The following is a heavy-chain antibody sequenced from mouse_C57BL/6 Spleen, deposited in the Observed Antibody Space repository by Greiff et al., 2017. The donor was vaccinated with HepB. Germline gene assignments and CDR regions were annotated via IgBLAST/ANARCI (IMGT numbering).Heavy chain of an antibody. CDR3: AREGYYGSSLDY. Sequence: VQLQQSGAELAKPGASVKLSCKASGYTFTSYWMHWVKQRPGQGLEWIGYINPSSGYTKYNQKFKDKATSTADKSSSTAYMQLSSLTYEDSAVYYCAREGYYGSSLDYWGQGTTLTVSS. J-gene: IGHJ2*01. D-gene: IGHD1-1*01. CDR2: INPSSGYT. CDR1: GYTFTSYW. V-gene: IGHV1-7*01.